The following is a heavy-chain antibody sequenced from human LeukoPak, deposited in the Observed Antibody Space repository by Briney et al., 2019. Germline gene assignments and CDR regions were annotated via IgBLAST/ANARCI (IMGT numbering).Heavy chain of an antibody. CDR2: IYYSGST. V-gene: IGHV4-59*01. CDR3: ARDGDYFDY. J-gene: IGHJ4*02. D-gene: IGHD3-16*01. CDR1: GGSISSYY. Sequence: RTSETLSLTCTVSGGSISSYYWSRIRQPPGKRLEWIGYIYYSGSTNYNPSLESRVTISVDTSKNQFSLKLSSVTAADTAVYYCARDGDYFDYWGQGTLVTVSS.